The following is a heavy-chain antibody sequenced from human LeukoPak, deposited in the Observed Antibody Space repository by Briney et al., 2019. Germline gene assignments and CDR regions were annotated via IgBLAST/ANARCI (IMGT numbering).Heavy chain of an antibody. Sequence: GGSLRLSCAASGFTFSSYGMHWVRQAPGKGLEWVSAISGSGGSTYYADSVKGRFTISRDNSKNTLYLQMNSLRAEDTAVYYCAKDTVVVVAAIYPYWGQGTLVTVSS. D-gene: IGHD2-15*01. V-gene: IGHV3-23*01. J-gene: IGHJ4*02. CDR1: GFTFSSYG. CDR2: ISGSGGST. CDR3: AKDTVVVVAAIYPY.